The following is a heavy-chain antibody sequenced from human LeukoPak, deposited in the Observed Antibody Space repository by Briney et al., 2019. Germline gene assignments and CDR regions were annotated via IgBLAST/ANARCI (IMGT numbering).Heavy chain of an antibody. J-gene: IGHJ4*02. Sequence: SETLSLTCTVSGGSISSYYWSWIRQPPGKGLEWIGYIYYSGSTIYSPSLKSRVTISVDTSKNQFSLKLSSVTAADTAVYYCARGYSGYDRYFDYWGQGTLVTVSS. V-gene: IGHV4-59*08. CDR3: ARGYSGYDRYFDY. CDR1: GGSISSYY. CDR2: IYYSGST. D-gene: IGHD5-12*01.